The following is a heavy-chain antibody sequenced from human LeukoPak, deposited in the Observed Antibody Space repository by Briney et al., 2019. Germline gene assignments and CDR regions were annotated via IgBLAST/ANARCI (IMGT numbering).Heavy chain of an antibody. Sequence: SETLSLTCAVSGYSISSGYYWGWIRQPPGKGLEWIGSIYHSGSTYYNPSLKSRVPISVDTSKNQFSLKLSSVTAADTAVYYCAGTFRTVVGYWGQGTLVTVSS. CDR2: IYHSGST. CDR1: GYSISSGYY. J-gene: IGHJ4*02. V-gene: IGHV4-38-2*01. CDR3: AGTFRTVVGY. D-gene: IGHD4-23*01.